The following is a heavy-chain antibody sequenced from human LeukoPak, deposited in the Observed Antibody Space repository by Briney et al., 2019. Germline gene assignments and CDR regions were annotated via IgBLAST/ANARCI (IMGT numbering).Heavy chain of an antibody. D-gene: IGHD6-19*01. CDR1: GGSISSYY. Sequence: SETLSLTCTVSGGSISSYYWSWIRQPPGKGLEWIGYIYYSGSTNYNPSLKSRVTISVDTSKNQFSLKLSSVTAADTAVYYCARVSGWYGGYFDYWGQGTLVTVSS. CDR3: ARVSGWYGGYFDY. V-gene: IGHV4-59*01. J-gene: IGHJ4*02. CDR2: IYYSGST.